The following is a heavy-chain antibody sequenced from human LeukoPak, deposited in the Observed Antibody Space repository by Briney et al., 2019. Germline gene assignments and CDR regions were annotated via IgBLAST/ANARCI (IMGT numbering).Heavy chain of an antibody. J-gene: IGHJ3*02. D-gene: IGHD5-24*01. CDR1: GGTFSSYA. V-gene: IGHV1-69*05. Sequence: SVKVSCKASGGTFSSYAISWVRQAPGQGLEWMGRIIPIFGTANYAQKFQGRVTITTDESTSTAYMELSSLRSEDTAVYYCARDQEGGYNIHDAFDIWGQGTMVTVSS. CDR2: IIPIFGTA. CDR3: ARDQEGGYNIHDAFDI.